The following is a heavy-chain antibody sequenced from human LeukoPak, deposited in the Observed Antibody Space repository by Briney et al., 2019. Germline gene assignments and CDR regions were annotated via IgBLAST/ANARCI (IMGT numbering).Heavy chain of an antibody. V-gene: IGHV3-74*01. J-gene: IGHJ4*02. Sequence: TAGSLRLSCAASGFTFSTYWMHWVRQAPGKGLVWVSHITTDGSSTSYADSVKGRFTISRDNAENTLYLQMNSLRADDTAVYYCARDNYSGKYFDYWGQGTLVTVSS. CDR2: ITTDGSST. CDR3: ARDNYSGKYFDY. D-gene: IGHD4-11*01. CDR1: GFTFSTYW.